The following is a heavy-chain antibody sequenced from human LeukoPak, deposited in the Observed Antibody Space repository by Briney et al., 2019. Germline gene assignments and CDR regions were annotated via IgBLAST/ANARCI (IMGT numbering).Heavy chain of an antibody. J-gene: IGHJ4*02. CDR3: ARVSGGYCSATSCPTNYFDY. V-gene: IGHV3-48*03. CDR1: GFTFSYYE. D-gene: IGHD2-2*01. CDR2: ISSSGSSI. Sequence: PGGSLRLSCAGSGFTFSYYEMNWVRQAPGKGLEWVSYISSSGSSIYYADSVKGRFTISRDNAKNSLFLQMNSLRAEDTAVYSCARVSGGYCSATSCPTNYFDYWGQGTLVTVSS.